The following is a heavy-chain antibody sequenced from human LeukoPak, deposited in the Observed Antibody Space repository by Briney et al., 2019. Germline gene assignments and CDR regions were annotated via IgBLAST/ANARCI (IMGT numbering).Heavy chain of an antibody. Sequence: GGSLRLSCAGSGFTFSSYAMSWVRQAPGKGLEWVSVVSGGGDTTFYADSVKGRFTISRDNSKNTLYLQMNSLRAEDTAVYYCARAGATTDPYFDYWGQGTLVTVSS. D-gene: IGHD1-26*01. CDR2: VSGGGDTT. J-gene: IGHJ4*02. CDR1: GFTFSSYA. V-gene: IGHV3-23*01. CDR3: ARAGATTDPYFDY.